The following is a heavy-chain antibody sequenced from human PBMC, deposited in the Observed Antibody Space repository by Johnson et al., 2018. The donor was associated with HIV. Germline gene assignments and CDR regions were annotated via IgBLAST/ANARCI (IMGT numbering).Heavy chain of an antibody. D-gene: IGHD1-26*01. J-gene: IGHJ3*02. CDR2: ITEDGSEK. Sequence: VQLVESGGGLVQPGGSLRLSCTASGFTFSNYWMSWVRQAPGKGLEWVANITEDGSEKYSVDSVKGRFTISSDNAKNAVYLQMNSLRAEDTAVYYCAKGASGSQRRGAFHIWGQGTMVTVSS. V-gene: IGHV3-7*01. CDR1: GFTFSNYW. CDR3: AKGASGSQRRGAFHI.